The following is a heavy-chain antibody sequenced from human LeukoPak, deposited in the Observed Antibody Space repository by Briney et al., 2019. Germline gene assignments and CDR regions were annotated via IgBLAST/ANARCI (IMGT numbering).Heavy chain of an antibody. Sequence: SETLSLTCTVSGGAIISDNFYWDWVRQPPGKGLEWVGSINYSGTTYYNPSLRSRVSISVDTSRTQFFLTLNSVTAADTAVYYCGRLFDSSAQGILVTVSS. CDR2: INYSGTT. J-gene: IGHJ5*01. V-gene: IGHV4-39*01. CDR1: GGAIISDNFY. CDR3: GRLFDS.